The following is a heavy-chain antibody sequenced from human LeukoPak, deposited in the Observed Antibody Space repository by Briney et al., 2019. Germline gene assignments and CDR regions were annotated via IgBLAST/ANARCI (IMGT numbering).Heavy chain of an antibody. V-gene: IGHV3-7*01. CDR1: GFTFSSYW. J-gene: IGHJ4*02. Sequence: PGGSLRLSCAASGFTFSSYWMSWVRQAPGKGLEGVANIKQDGSEKYYVDSVKGRFTISRDNAKNSLYLQMNSLRAEDTAVYYCARAGYSSSWHALGYWGQGTLVTVSS. D-gene: IGHD6-13*01. CDR2: IKQDGSEK. CDR3: ARAGYSSSWHALGY.